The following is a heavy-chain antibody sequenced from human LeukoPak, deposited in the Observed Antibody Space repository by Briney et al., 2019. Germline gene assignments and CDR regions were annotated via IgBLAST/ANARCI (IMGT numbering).Heavy chain of an antibody. CDR3: ARQRSRFFDI. J-gene: IGHJ3*02. CDR1: GDSIKTYY. D-gene: IGHD3-10*01. CDR2: SYYMGTT. Sequence: PSETLSLTCTASGDSIKTYYWSWIRQPPGKGLEWITYSYYMGTTNYNPSLKSRATTSIDTSKNQFSLKLSSVTAADTAVYYCARQRSRFFDIWAQGTMVTVSS. V-gene: IGHV4-59*08.